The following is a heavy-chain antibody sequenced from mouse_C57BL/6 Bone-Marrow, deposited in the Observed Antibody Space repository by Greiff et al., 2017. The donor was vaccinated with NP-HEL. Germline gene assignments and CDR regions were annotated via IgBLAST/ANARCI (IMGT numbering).Heavy chain of an antibody. CDR3: ARKTTVVEGDWYFDV. D-gene: IGHD1-1*01. V-gene: IGHV1-85*01. CDR2: VYPRDGST. Sequence: VQLQQSGPELVKPGASVKLSCKASGYTFTSYDINWVKQRPGQGLEWIGWVYPRDGSTKYNEKFKGKATLTVDTSSSTAYMELHSLTSEDSAVYFCARKTTVVEGDWYFDVWGTGTTVTVSS. CDR1: GYTFTSYD. J-gene: IGHJ1*03.